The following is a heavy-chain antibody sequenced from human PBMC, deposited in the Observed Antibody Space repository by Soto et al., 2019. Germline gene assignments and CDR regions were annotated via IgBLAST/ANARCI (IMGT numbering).Heavy chain of an antibody. D-gene: IGHD3-16*01. V-gene: IGHV3-30-3*01. J-gene: IGHJ6*02. CDR2: ISYDGSIK. CDR3: ARTDADLYESHYYYGMDV. CDR1: GFTFSSYA. Sequence: GGSLRLSCAASGFTFSSYAMHWVRQAPGKGLEWVAVISYDGSIKYYVDSVKGRFTISRDNSKNTLYLQMNSLRAEDTAVYYCARTDADLYESHYYYGMDVWGQGTTVTVSS.